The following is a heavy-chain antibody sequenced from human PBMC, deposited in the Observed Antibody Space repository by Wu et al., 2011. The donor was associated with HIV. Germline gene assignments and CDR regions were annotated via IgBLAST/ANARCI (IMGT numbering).Heavy chain of an antibody. J-gene: IGHJ4*02. V-gene: IGHV1-2*02. CDR2: INPHSGGT. Sequence: QVQLVQSGAEVKKPGASVKVSCKASGYTFTAYYMHWLRQAPGQGLEWMGWINPHSGGTNFAQKFQGRVTMTRDTSITTAYMELSRLRSDDTAVYYCARQDFGLGYWGQGTLVTVAS. CDR3: ARQDFGLGY. CDR1: GYTFTAYY. D-gene: IGHD3/OR15-3a*01.